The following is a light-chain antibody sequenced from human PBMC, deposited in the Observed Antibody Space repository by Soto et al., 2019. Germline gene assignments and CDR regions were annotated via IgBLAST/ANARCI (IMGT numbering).Light chain of an antibody. CDR2: DVS. CDR3: GSYTSDNTLV. V-gene: IGLV2-14*03. Sequence: QSALTQPASVSGSPGQSITISCTGTSSDIGSYNYVSWYQQHPGEVPRLTIYDVSNRPSGVSNRFSGSKSGNTASLTISGLQAEDEDDYYCGSYTSDNTLVFGGGTQLTVL. CDR1: SSDIGSYNY. J-gene: IGLJ2*01.